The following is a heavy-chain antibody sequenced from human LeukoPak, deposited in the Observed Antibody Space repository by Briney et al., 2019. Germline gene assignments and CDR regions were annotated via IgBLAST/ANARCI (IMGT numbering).Heavy chain of an antibody. V-gene: IGHV1-18*01. CDR2: ISVYSGNT. CDR3: ARDVWSGSGTYYNWFDP. D-gene: IGHD3-10*01. CDR1: GYTFTSYG. Sequence: ASVKVSCKASGYTFTSYGISWVRQAPGQGLEWMGWISVYSGNTNYAQKLQGRVTMTTDTSTRTAYMELRSLRSHDTAVYYCARDVWSGSGTYYNWFDPWGQGTLVTVSS. J-gene: IGHJ5*02.